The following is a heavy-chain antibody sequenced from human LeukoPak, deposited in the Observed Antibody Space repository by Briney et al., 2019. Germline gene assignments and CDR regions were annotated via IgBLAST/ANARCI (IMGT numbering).Heavy chain of an antibody. CDR3: AKGGTSVTRYVDY. CDR1: GFTFSNYE. Sequence: PGGSLRLSCAASGFTFSNYEMNWVRQTPGKGLEWVGILSYDGTNTYYGESVKGRFTISRDNSQNTVYLQMNSMRAEDTAVYYCAKGGTSVTRYVDYWGQGTLVTVSS. D-gene: IGHD4-17*01. J-gene: IGHJ4*02. CDR2: LSYDGTNT. V-gene: IGHV3-30*18.